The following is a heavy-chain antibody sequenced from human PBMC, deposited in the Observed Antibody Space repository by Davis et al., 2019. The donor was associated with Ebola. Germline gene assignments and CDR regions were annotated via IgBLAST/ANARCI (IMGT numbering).Heavy chain of an antibody. CDR2: ITGGGGST. Sequence: GESLKISCAASGFNFINHAMTWVRQAPGKGLEWVSSITGGGGSTHHADSVKGRFTISRDNSKNTMYLEMNSLRVEDTAMYYCAKRDDSNDYPYYFDCWGQGTLVTVSS. J-gene: IGHJ4*02. CDR1: GFNFINHA. D-gene: IGHD4-11*01. CDR3: AKRDDSNDYPYYFDC. V-gene: IGHV3-23*01.